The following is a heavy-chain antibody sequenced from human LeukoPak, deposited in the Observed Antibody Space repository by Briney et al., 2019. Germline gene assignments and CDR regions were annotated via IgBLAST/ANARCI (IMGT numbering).Heavy chain of an antibody. Sequence: PGGSLRLSCAASRFTFSSYTMTWVRQAPGKGLEWVASISTTGTYKSYADSVKGRFTISRDNAKNTLYLQMNSLRAEDTAVYYCARQLFYGSGSPFDYWGQGTLVTVSS. V-gene: IGHV3-21*01. CDR1: RFTFSSYT. J-gene: IGHJ4*02. CDR3: ARQLFYGSGSPFDY. CDR2: ISTTGTYK. D-gene: IGHD3-10*01.